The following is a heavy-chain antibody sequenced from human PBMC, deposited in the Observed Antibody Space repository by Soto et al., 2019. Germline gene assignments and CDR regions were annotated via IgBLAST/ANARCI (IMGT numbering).Heavy chain of an antibody. V-gene: IGHV3-21*01. CDR1: GFTFSSYT. D-gene: IGHD3-22*01. CDR2: ISSGSSYI. CDR3: ARGVLSDSCTCN. J-gene: IGHJ1*01. Sequence: RSLRLSCAASGFTFSSYTMNWVRQAPGKGLEWVSSISSGSSYIYYADSMKGRFTISRDNAKNSLYLQMNRLRAEDTAVHYCARGVLSDSCTCNWDRGSMLPISS.